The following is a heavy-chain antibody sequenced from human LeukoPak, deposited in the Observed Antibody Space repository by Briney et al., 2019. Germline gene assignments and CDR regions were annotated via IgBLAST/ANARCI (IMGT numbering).Heavy chain of an antibody. CDR1: GFTFSSYE. V-gene: IGHV3-15*01. Sequence: GSLRLSCAASGFTFSSYEMNWVRQAPGKGLEWVGRIKSKTDGGTTDYAAPVKGRFTISRDDSKNTLYLQMNSLKTEDTAVYYCTTEGSGNYYGSGSSYYYYGMDVWGKGTTVTVSS. CDR3: TTEGSGNYYGSGSSYYYYGMDV. J-gene: IGHJ6*04. D-gene: IGHD3-10*01. CDR2: IKSKTDGGTT.